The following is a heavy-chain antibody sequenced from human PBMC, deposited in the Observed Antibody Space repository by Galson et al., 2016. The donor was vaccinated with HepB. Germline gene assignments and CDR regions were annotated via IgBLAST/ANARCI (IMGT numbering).Heavy chain of an antibody. V-gene: IGHV3-30*14. CDR2: ISFDGATI. CDR1: GFTFEYYA. D-gene: IGHD5-18*01. J-gene: IGHJ4*02. Sequence: SLRLSCAASGFTFEYYAMDWVRQAPGKGLEWVAAISFDGATIYYADSVKGRFTISRDNSRNTVDLQMISLGEEDTGVYYCTKDVNPHRDGPQPVYWGQGTLVTVSS. CDR3: TKDVNPHRDGPQPVY.